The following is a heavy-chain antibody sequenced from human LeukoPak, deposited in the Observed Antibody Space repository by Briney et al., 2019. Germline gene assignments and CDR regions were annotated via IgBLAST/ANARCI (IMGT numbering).Heavy chain of an antibody. D-gene: IGHD5-12*01. J-gene: IGHJ6*02. CDR2: ISGSGGST. CDR1: GFTFSSYA. Sequence: GGSLRLSCAASGFTFSSYAMSWVRQAPGKGLEWVSAISGSGGSTYYADSVKGRFTISRDNSKNTLYLQMNSLRAEDTAVYYCASEGYSGYDPYYGMDVWGQGTTVTVSS. CDR3: ASEGYSGYDPYYGMDV. V-gene: IGHV3-23*01.